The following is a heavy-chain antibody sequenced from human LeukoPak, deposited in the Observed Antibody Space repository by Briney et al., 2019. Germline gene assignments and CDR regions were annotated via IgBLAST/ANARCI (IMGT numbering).Heavy chain of an antibody. CDR1: GFTFSTYW. CDR2: IRRDGSEK. D-gene: IGHD5-24*01. J-gene: IGHJ4*02. CDR3: AARRDGYNPFDY. Sequence: GVSLRLSCAASGFTFSTYWMSWVRQAPGKGLECVANIRRDGSEKYYVDSVKGRFTISRDNAKNSLYLQMNSLRAEDTAVYYCAARRDGYNPFDYWGQGTLVTVSS. V-gene: IGHV3-7*01.